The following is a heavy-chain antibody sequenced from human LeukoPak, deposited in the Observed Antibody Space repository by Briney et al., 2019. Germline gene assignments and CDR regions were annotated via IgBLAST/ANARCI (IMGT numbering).Heavy chain of an antibody. J-gene: IGHJ4*02. CDR3: AKGRTAVAGVYFFDN. Sequence: GGSLRLTCEASGFTFSNYAMTWVRQAPGKGLEWVSAISGSGISTYYTDSVKGRFTISRDNSKNTLYLQMNSLRAEDTALYHCAKGRTAVAGVYFFDNWGQGTLVAVSS. D-gene: IGHD6-19*01. CDR1: GFTFSNYA. V-gene: IGHV3-23*01. CDR2: ISGSGIST.